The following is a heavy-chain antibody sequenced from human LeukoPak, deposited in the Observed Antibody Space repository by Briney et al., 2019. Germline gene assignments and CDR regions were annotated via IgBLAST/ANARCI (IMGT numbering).Heavy chain of an antibody. Sequence: SETLSLTCAVSGYSISSGYYWGWIRQPPGKGLEWIGSIYHSGSTYYNPSLKSRVTISVDTSKNQFSLKLSSVTAADTAVYYCARLVRGVIKCYFDYWGQGTLVTVSS. CDR1: GYSISSGYY. CDR3: ARLVRGVIKCYFDY. V-gene: IGHV4-38-2*01. CDR2: IYHSGST. J-gene: IGHJ4*02. D-gene: IGHD3-10*01.